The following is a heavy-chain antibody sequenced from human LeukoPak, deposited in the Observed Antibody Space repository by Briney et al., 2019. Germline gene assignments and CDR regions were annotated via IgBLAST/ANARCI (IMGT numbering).Heavy chain of an antibody. V-gene: IGHV1-2*02. CDR2: INPNSGGT. D-gene: IGHD6-6*01. J-gene: IGHJ4*02. CDR1: GYTFTGYY. Sequence: ASVKVSCKASGYTFTGYYTHWVRQAPGQGLEWMGWINPNSGGTDYAQKFQGRVTMARDTSISTAYMELSRLRSDDTAVYYCASLAARTDDFDYWGQGTLVTVSS. CDR3: ASLAARTDDFDY.